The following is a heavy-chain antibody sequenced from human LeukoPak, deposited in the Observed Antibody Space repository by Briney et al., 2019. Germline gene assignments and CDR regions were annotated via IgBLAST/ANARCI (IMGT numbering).Heavy chain of an antibody. CDR3: YGIHLGDSFDI. D-gene: IGHD3-16*01. CDR2: LSSKYET. V-gene: IGHV3-53*01. Sequence: PGGSLRLSCAASGFIVSRNYMGWVRQAPGKGLEWVSALSSKYETYYADSVKGRFTISRDNSENTLYLQMNALRAEDTALYYCYGIHLGDSFDIWGRATMVIVFS. CDR1: GFIVSRNY. J-gene: IGHJ3*02.